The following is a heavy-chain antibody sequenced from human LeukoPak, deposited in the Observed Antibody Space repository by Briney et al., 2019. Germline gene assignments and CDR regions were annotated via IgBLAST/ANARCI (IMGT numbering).Heavy chain of an antibody. CDR1: GGSFSGYY. Sequence: SETLSLTCAVYGGSFSGYYWSWIRQPPGKGLEWIGEINHSGSTNYNPSLKSRVTISVDTSKNQSSLKLSSVTAADTAVYYCARGRKYYDFWSGYPSYMDVWGKGTTVTVSS. CDR2: INHSGST. J-gene: IGHJ6*03. V-gene: IGHV4-34*01. CDR3: ARGRKYYDFWSGYPSYMDV. D-gene: IGHD3-3*01.